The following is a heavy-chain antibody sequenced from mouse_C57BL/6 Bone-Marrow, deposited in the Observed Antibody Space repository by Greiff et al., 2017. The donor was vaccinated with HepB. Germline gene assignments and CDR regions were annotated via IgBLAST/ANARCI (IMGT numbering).Heavy chain of an antibody. J-gene: IGHJ2*01. Sequence: VQLQQSGPELVKPGASVKISCKASGYSFTGYYMNWVKQSPEKSLEWIGEINPSTGGTTYNQKFKAKATLTVDKSSSTAYMQLKSLTSEDSAVYYCARKNFDYWGHGTTLTVSS. CDR2: INPSTGGT. CDR1: GYSFTGYY. V-gene: IGHV1-42*01. CDR3: ARKNFDY.